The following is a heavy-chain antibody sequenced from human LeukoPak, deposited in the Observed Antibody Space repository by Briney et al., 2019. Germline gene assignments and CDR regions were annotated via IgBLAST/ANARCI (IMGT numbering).Heavy chain of an antibody. Sequence: PGGSLRLSCAASGFTFSSYAMSWVRQAPGKGLEWVSAISGSGGSTYYADSVKGRFTISRDNSKNTLYLQMNSLRAEDTAVYYCAKCGYSYGNYYYYGIDVWGQGTTVTVSS. CDR2: ISGSGGST. CDR3: AKCGYSYGNYYYYGIDV. V-gene: IGHV3-23*01. CDR1: GFTFSSYA. J-gene: IGHJ6*02. D-gene: IGHD5-18*01.